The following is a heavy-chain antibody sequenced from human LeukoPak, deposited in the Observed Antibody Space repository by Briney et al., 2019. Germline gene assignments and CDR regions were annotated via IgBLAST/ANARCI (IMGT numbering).Heavy chain of an antibody. CDR3: ARDRIVGAYWGVDY. J-gene: IGHJ4*02. CDR1: GYTFTSYY. Sequence: ASVKVSCKASGYTFTSYYMHWVRQAPGQGLEWMGWINPNSGGTNYAQKFQGRVTMTRDMSISTAYMELSRLRSDDTAVYYCARDRIVGAYWGVDYWGQGTLVTVSS. CDR2: INPNSGGT. V-gene: IGHV1-2*02. D-gene: IGHD1-26*01.